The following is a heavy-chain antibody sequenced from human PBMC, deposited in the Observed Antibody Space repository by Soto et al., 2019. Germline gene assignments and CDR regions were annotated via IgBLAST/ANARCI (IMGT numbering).Heavy chain of an antibody. CDR2: IYYSGST. J-gene: IGHJ6*03. Sequence: PSETLSLTCTVSGGSISSYYWSWIRQPPGKGLEWIGYIYYSGSTNYNPSLKSRVTISVDTSKNQFSLKLSSVTAADTAVYYCARPRYGYYYMDVWGKGTTVTVSS. CDR1: GGSISSYY. V-gene: IGHV4-59*01. CDR3: ARPRYGYYYMDV. D-gene: IGHD4-17*01.